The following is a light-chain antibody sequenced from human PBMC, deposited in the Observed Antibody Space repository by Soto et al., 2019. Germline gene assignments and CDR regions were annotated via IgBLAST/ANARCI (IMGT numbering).Light chain of an antibody. CDR1: QRFISN. CDR2: GAS. Sequence: IVLTQSPATLSVSPGERATLSCRASQRFISNLAWHQQRPGQAPRLLIYGASTRATGVPARFSGGGSGTEFTLTITSLQSEDFAVYWCQQYNNWPLTFGPGTRLEI. CDR3: QQYNNWPLT. J-gene: IGKJ5*01. V-gene: IGKV3D-15*01.